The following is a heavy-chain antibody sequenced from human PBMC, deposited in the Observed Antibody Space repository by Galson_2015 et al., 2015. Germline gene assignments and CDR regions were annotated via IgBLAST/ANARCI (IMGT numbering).Heavy chain of an antibody. D-gene: IGHD2-2*01. V-gene: IGHV3-30*07. J-gene: IGHJ6*02. CDR3: ARGTPNYYYYYGMDV. Sequence: YYADSVKGRFTISRDNSKNTLYLQMNSLRAEDTAAYYCARGTPNYYYYYGMDVWGQGTTVTVSS.